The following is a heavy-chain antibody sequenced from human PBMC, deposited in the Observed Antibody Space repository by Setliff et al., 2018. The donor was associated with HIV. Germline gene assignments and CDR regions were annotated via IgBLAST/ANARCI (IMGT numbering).Heavy chain of an antibody. V-gene: IGHV1-69*05. CDR1: GGTFSSYA. J-gene: IGHJ5*02. CDR3: AGVRYCSGGSCYGGEYWFDP. CDR2: IIPIFGTT. Sequence: SVKVSCKASGGTFSSYAISWVRQAPGQGLEWMGWIIPIFGTTNYAQKFQGRVTITTDESTTTAYMELSSLRSEDTALYYCAGVRYCSGGSCYGGEYWFDPWGQGTLVTVSS. D-gene: IGHD2-15*01.